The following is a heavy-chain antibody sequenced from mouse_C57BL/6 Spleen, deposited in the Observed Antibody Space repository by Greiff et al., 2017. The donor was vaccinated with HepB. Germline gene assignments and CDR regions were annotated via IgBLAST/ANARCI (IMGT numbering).Heavy chain of an antibody. Sequence: EVMLVESGGGLVQPGGSLSLSCAASGFTFTDYYMSWVRQPPGKALEWLGFIRNKANGYTTEYSASVKGRFTISRDNSQSILYLQMNALRAEDSATYYCARDELWYFDVWGTGTTVTVSS. CDR3: ARDELWYFDV. V-gene: IGHV7-3*01. J-gene: IGHJ1*03. CDR1: GFTFTDYY. D-gene: IGHD1-1*01. CDR2: IRNKANGYTT.